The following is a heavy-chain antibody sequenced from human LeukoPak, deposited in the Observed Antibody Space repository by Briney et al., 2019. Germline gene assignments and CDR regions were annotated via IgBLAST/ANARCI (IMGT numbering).Heavy chain of an antibody. CDR1: GYTFTSYG. CDR3: ARDPEWGFDY. V-gene: IGHV1-18*01. D-gene: IGHD3-3*01. Sequence: ASVKVSCKASGYTFTSYGISCVRQAPGQGLESMGWISAYNGNTNYAQKLQGRVTMITDTSTSTAYMEVRSLRSDDTAVYYCARDPEWGFDYWGQGTLVTVSS. CDR2: ISAYNGNT. J-gene: IGHJ4*02.